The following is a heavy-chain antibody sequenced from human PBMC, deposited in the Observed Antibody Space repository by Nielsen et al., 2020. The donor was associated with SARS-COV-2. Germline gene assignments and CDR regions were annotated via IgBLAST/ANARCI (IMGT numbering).Heavy chain of an antibody. CDR1: GFTFGSYA. Sequence: GGSLRPSGEASGFTFGSYARHGVRQAPGKGLEWVAVISYDGSNKYYADSVKGRFTISRDNSKNTLYLQMNSLRAEDTAVYYCAREWHSYGWFYYYGMDVWGQGTTVTVSS. V-gene: IGHV3-30*04. J-gene: IGHJ6*02. CDR2: ISYDGSNK. D-gene: IGHD5-18*01. CDR3: AREWHSYGWFYYYGMDV.